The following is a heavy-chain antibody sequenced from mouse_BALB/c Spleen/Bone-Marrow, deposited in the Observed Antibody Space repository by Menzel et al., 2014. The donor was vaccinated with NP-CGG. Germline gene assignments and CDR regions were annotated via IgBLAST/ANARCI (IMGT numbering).Heavy chain of an antibody. CDR3: ARENYGSSYGFAY. V-gene: IGHV1-26*01. CDR1: GYSFXGYT. D-gene: IGHD1-1*01. Sequence: EVQLQQSGPELVKPGSSMKISCKASGYSFXGYTMNWVKQSHGKNLEWIGLINPYNGGTSYNQKFKGKAILTVNKSSSTAYMELLSLTSEDSAVYYCARENYGSSYGFAYWGQGTQVTVSA. CDR2: INPYNGGT. J-gene: IGHJ3*01.